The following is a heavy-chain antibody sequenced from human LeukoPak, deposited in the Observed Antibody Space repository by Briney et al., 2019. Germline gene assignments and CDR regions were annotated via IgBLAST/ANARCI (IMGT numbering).Heavy chain of an antibody. CDR3: ARPRTTGRGYYFDY. CDR1: GGSISSYY. Sequence: SETLSLTGTVSGGSISSYYWSWIRQPPGKGLEWIGYIYYSGSTNYNPSLKSRVTISVDTSKNQFSLKLSSVTAADTAVYYCARPRTTGRGYYFDYWGQGTLVTVSS. V-gene: IGHV4-59*12. D-gene: IGHD1-1*01. CDR2: IYYSGST. J-gene: IGHJ4*02.